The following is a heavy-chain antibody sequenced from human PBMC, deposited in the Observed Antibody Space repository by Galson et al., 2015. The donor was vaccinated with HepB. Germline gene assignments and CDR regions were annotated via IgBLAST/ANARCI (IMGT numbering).Heavy chain of an antibody. J-gene: IGHJ4*02. CDR2: TYYRSKWYN. CDR3: ARDLSEYCGGDCYVGAGYFDY. D-gene: IGHD2-21*02. Sequence: CAISGDSVSSNSAAWNWIRQSPSRGLEWLGRTYYRSKWYNDYAVSVKSRITINPDTSKNQFSLQLNSVTPEDTAVYYCARDLSEYCGGDCYVGAGYFDYWGQGTLVTVSS. V-gene: IGHV6-1*01. CDR1: GDSVSSNSAA.